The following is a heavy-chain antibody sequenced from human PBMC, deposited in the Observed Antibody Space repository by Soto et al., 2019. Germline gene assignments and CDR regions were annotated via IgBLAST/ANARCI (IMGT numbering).Heavy chain of an antibody. J-gene: IGHJ4*02. CDR2: ISGGGSGA. Sequence: EVQLLESGGGLVQPGGSLRLSCTASGFTFSDHAMTWVRPAPGKGLEWVAGISGGGSGAYYADSVKGRFTVSRANSKNKLFLQMDSLRVEDTAVYYCALDIGWYTHWCQGTLVTGSS. CDR1: GFTFSDHA. D-gene: IGHD2-15*01. V-gene: IGHV3-23*01. CDR3: ALDIGWYTH.